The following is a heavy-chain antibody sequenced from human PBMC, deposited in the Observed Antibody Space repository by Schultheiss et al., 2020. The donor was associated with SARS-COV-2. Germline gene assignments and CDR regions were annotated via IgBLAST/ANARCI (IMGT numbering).Heavy chain of an antibody. V-gene: IGHV3-48*02. CDR2: ISGSRSTI. J-gene: IGHJ6*02. Sequence: GESLKISCASSGFTFSSYAMNWVRQAPGKGLEWVSYISGSRSTIYYADSVKGRFTISRDNGQNSLDLQMNSLRDEDTAVYYCARDGGEYCSGGSCYPGYGSYYYYYGMDVWGQGTTVTVSS. CDR1: GFTFSSYA. CDR3: ARDGGEYCSGGSCYPGYGSYYYYYGMDV. D-gene: IGHD2-15*01.